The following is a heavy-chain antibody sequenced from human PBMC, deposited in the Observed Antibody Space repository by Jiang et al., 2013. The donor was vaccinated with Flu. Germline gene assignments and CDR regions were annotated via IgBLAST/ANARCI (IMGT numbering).Heavy chain of an antibody. J-gene: IGHJ6*02. D-gene: IGHD3-10*01. CDR2: ISWNSGSI. CDR3: AKDIMVRGVMGYYGMDV. Sequence: VQPGRSLRLSCAASGFTFDDYAMHWVRQAPGKGLEWVSGISWNSGSIGYADSVKGRFTISRDNAKNSLYLQMNSLRAEDTALYYCAKDIMVRGVMGYYGMDVWGQGTTVTVSS. CDR1: GFTFDDYA. V-gene: IGHV3-9*01.